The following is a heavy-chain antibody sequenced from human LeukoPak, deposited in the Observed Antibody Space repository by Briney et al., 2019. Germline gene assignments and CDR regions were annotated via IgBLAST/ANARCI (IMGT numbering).Heavy chain of an antibody. CDR3: ARGRRVAGPWSGAFDI. CDR1: GGSINSSYW. Sequence: PSETLSLTCAVSGGSINSSYWWNWVRQPPGKGLEWIGEIYHTGVTNYKSSLKNRVIISVDKSKNQFSLKLRSVNAADTAVYYCARGRRVAGPWSGAFDIWGQGTMVTVSS. J-gene: IGHJ3*02. V-gene: IGHV4-4*02. CDR2: IYHTGVT. D-gene: IGHD6-19*01.